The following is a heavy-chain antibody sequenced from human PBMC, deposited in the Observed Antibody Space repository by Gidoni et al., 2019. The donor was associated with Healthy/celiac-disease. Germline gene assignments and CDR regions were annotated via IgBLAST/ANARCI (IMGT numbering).Heavy chain of an antibody. Sequence: QVQLVQSGAEVKKPGSSVKVSCKASGGTFSSYAISWVRQAPGQGLEWMGGIIPIFGTANYAQKFQGRVTITADESTSTAYMELSSLRSEDTAVYYCARDHYGDNYYYYYYMDVWGKGTTVTVSS. D-gene: IGHD4-17*01. CDR3: ARDHYGDNYYYYYYMDV. J-gene: IGHJ6*03. CDR1: GGTFSSYA. CDR2: IIPIFGTA. V-gene: IGHV1-69*01.